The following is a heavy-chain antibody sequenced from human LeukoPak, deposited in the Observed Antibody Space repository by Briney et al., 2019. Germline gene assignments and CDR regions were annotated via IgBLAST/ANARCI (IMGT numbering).Heavy chain of an antibody. D-gene: IGHD6-19*01. CDR2: IIPILGIA. J-gene: IGHJ4*02. CDR3: ARDERYSSGWYVTTD. V-gene: IGHV1-69*04. CDR1: GGTFSSYA. Sequence: AASVKVSCKASGGTFSSYAISWVRQAPGQGLEWMGRIIPILGIANYAQKFQGRVTITADKSTSTAYMELRSLRSDDTAVYYCARDERYSSGWYVTTDWGQGTLVTVSS.